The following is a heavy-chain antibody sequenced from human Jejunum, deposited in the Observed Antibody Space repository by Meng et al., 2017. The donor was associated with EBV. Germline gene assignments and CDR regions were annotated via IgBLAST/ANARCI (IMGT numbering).Heavy chain of an antibody. CDR2: SYFSGNT. J-gene: IGHJ4*02. CDR1: GVSISNSIYY. D-gene: IGHD3-3*01. Sequence: QPDLQGGGPGLVQPSESRSLTCTVSGVSISNSIYYWGWIRQPPGKVLEWIGSSYFSGNTYYNPSLKSRVSVSVDTSKNQFSLKLTSVTAADTAVYYCAKTLGDFWSGGLDCWGQGTLVTVSS. CDR3: AKTLGDFWSGGLDC. V-gene: IGHV4-39*01.